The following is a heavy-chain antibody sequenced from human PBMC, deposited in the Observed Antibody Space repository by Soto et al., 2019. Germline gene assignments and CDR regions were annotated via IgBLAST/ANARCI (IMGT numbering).Heavy chain of an antibody. Sequence: GGSLRLSCAASGFTFSDYYMSWIRQAPGKGLEWISYISGSRDYIDYAESLKGRFTISRDNANNSLYLQMNSLRAGDTAVYFCARGPIIRGMDVWGQGTTVTVSS. D-gene: IGHD3-10*01. V-gene: IGHV3-11*06. CDR3: ARGPIIRGMDV. CDR1: GFTFSDYY. CDR2: ISGSRDYI. J-gene: IGHJ6*02.